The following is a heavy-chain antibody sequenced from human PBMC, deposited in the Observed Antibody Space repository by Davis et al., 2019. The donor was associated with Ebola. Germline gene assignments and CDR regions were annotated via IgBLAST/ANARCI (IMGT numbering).Heavy chain of an antibody. J-gene: IGHJ4*02. V-gene: IGHV1-18*04. CDR3: ARAPNYDVLTGTSSYYFDY. CDR1: GYTFTSYC. CDR2: ISGFNTNT. D-gene: IGHD3-9*01. Sequence: ASVKVSCKSSGYTFTSYCLVWVRQAPGLGLEWMGWISGFNTNTNFAQKFQGRVTVSKDTSTNTAYMDLRSLTSDVTAIYYCARAPNYDVLTGTSSYYFDYWGQGTLVTVSS.